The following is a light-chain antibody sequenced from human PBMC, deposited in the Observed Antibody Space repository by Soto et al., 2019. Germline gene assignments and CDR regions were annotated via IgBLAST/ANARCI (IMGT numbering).Light chain of an antibody. V-gene: IGLV2-14*01. CDR3: SSYSRDTTVL. CDR1: SNDIGSFKY. J-gene: IGLJ2*01. CDR2: EVV. Sequence: QSVLTQPASVSGSPGQSITISCTGTSNDIGSFKYVSWYQQHPGKAPKLIILEVVNRPSGVSDRFSGSKSGNTASLTISGLQADDEADYYCSSYSRDTTVLFGGGTKVTVL.